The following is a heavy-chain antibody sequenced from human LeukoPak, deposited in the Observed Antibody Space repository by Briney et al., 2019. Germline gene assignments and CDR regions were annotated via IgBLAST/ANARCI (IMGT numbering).Heavy chain of an antibody. V-gene: IGHV3-23*01. CDR1: GFTFHNYA. J-gene: IGHJ4*02. CDR3: AKDRPNYHESNGHYYRRNGDY. D-gene: IGHD3-22*01. Sequence: GGSLRLSCAASGFTFHNYAMSWVRQAQGKGLEWVSAISSSGDITFYADSVKGRFTISRDNSRYTLYLQMNSLRAEDAAMYYCAKDRPNYHESNGHYYRRNGDYWGQGTLVTVSS. CDR2: ISSSGDIT.